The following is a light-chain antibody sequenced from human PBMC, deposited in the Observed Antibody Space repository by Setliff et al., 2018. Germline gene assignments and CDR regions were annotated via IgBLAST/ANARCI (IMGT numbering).Light chain of an antibody. CDR3: SSYAGNYHYV. CDR1: SSDVGGYNF. J-gene: IGLJ1*01. CDR2: EVS. V-gene: IGLV2-11*01. Sequence: QSVLTQPRSVSGSPGQSVTISCTGTSSDVGGYNFVSWYQQHPGKAPQLIIFEVSRRPSGVPDRFSGSKSDNTASLTVSGLQADDEADYYCSSYAGNYHYVFGTGTKVT.